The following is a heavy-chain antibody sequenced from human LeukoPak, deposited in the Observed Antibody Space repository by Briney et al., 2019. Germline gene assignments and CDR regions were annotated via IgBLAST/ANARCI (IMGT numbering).Heavy chain of an antibody. D-gene: IGHD3-10*01. Sequence: VASVKVSCKASGYTFTSYGISWVRQAPGQGLEWMGWINPNSGGTNYAQKFQGRVTMTRDTSISTAYMELSSLRSDDTAVYYCARKRGSLGEGYFDYWGQGTLVTVSS. CDR2: INPNSGGT. CDR1: GYTFTSYG. CDR3: ARKRGSLGEGYFDY. V-gene: IGHV1-2*02. J-gene: IGHJ4*02.